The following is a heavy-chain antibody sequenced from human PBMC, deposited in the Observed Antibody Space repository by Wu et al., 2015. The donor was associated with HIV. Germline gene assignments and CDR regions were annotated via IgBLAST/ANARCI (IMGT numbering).Heavy chain of an antibody. CDR3: ARDHQGRRDV. V-gene: IGHV1-46*01. Sequence: QVQLVQSGAEVKKPGASVKISCKASGYTFTRYYVHWVRQAPGQGLEWMGIINPSGGSTSYAQKFPDRVTMTSDTSTSTVYMEMDNLRFEDTAVYYCARDHQGRRDVWGLGTTGHRLL. CDR1: GYTFTRYY. J-gene: IGHJ6*02. CDR2: INPSGGST. D-gene: IGHD2-2*01.